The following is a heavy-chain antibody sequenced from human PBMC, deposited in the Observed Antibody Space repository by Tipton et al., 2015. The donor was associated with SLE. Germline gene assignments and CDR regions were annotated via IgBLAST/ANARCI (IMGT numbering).Heavy chain of an antibody. V-gene: IGHV3-9*03. Sequence: SGFTFSSYGMHWVRQAPGKGLEWVSGISWNSGSIGYADSVKGRSTISRDNAKNSLYLQMNSLRAEDMALYYCAKDGGDYDWYFDLWGRGTLVTVSS. J-gene: IGHJ2*01. CDR2: ISWNSGSI. CDR1: GFTFSSYG. CDR3: AKDGGDYDWYFDL. D-gene: IGHD4-17*01.